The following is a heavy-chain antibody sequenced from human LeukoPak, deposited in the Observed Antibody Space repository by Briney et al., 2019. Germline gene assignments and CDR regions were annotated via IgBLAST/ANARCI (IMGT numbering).Heavy chain of an antibody. Sequence: GGSLRLPCAASGFTFSSYWMSWVRQAPGKGLVWVSRINSDGSSTSYADSVKGRFTISRDNAKNTLYLQMNSLRAEDTAVYYCARMRGSSGWGYYYYYMDVWGKGTTVTISS. J-gene: IGHJ6*03. CDR1: GFTFSSYW. V-gene: IGHV3-74*01. CDR3: ARMRGSSGWGYYYYYMDV. CDR2: INSDGSST. D-gene: IGHD6-19*01.